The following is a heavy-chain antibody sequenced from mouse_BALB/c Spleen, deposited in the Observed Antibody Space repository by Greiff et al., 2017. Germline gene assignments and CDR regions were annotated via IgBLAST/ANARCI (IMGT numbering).Heavy chain of an antibody. J-gene: IGHJ4*01. CDR1: GYTFTDYE. V-gene: IGHV1-15*01. Sequence: VQLQESGAELVRPGASVTLSCKASGYTFTDYEMHWVKQTPVHGLEWIGAIDPETGGTAYNQKFKGKATLTADKSSSTAYMELRSLTSEDSAVYYCTSYWGAMDYWGQGTSVTVSS. CDR3: TSYWGAMDY. D-gene: IGHD2-10*01. CDR2: IDPETGGT.